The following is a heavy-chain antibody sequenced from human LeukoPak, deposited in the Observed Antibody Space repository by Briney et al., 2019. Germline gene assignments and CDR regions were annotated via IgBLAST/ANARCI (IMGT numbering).Heavy chain of an antibody. J-gene: IGHJ3*02. CDR1: GFTFSNAW. D-gene: IGHD2-2*01. CDR2: IKSKTDGGTT. CDR3: TTVASEDIVVVPAARDAFDI. Sequence: GGSLRLSCAASGFTFSNAWMSWVRQAPGKGLEWVGRIKSKTDGGTTDYAAPVKGRFTISRDDSKNTLYLQMNSLKTEDTAVYYCTTVASEDIVVVPAARDAFDIWGQGTMVTVSS. V-gene: IGHV3-15*01.